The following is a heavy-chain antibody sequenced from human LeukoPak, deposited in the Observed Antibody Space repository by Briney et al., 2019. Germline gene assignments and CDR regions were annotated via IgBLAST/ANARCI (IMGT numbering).Heavy chain of an antibody. CDR2: IYTSGST. J-gene: IGHJ4*02. D-gene: IGHD6-13*01. CDR3: ARETTGAGTARPFDY. V-gene: IGHV4-4*07. Sequence: SETLSLTCTVSGGSISNFYWSWIRQPAGKTLEWIGRIYTSGSTNYNPSLKSRVTMSVDTSKNQFSLKLSSVTAADTAVYFCARETTGAGTARPFDYWGQGTLATVSS. CDR1: GGSISNFY.